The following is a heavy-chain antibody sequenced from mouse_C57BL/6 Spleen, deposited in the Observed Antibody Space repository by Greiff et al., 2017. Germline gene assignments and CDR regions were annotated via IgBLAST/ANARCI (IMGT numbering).Heavy chain of an antibody. V-gene: IGHV1-18*01. CDR1: GYTFTDYN. Sequence: EVQLQQSGPELVKPGASVKIPCKASGYTFTDYNMDWVKQSHGKSLEWIGDINPNNGGTIYNQKFKGKATLTVDKSSSTAYMELRSLTSEDTAVYYCARRWIYDGDFDYWGQGTTLTVSS. J-gene: IGHJ2*01. CDR2: INPNNGGT. D-gene: IGHD2-3*01. CDR3: ARRWIYDGDFDY.